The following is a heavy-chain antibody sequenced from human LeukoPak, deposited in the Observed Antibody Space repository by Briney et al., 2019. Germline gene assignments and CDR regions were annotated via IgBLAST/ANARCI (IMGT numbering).Heavy chain of an antibody. CDR3: ARTVLKFYLDV. CDR1: SGSINSTNYH. CDR2: IFYGGRA. V-gene: IGHV4-31*03. Sequence: SETLSLTCSVSSGSINSTNYHWSWLRQRPGKGLEWIGHIFYGGRASYDPSLGSRPTISLDKSKNQFSLNLTSVTAADTALYYCARTVLKFYLDVWGKGTTVTVS. J-gene: IGHJ6*03.